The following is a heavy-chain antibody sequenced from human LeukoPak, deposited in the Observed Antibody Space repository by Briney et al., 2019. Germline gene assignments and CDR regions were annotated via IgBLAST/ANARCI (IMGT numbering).Heavy chain of an antibody. D-gene: IGHD3-3*01. CDR1: GYTFTSYA. CDR2: IHAGNGDT. J-gene: IGHJ6*02. V-gene: IGHV1-3*01. Sequence: ASVKVSCKAPGYTFTSYAFHWVRQAPGQRLEWLGWIHAGNGDTKHSQKFQDRLTITRDTSASTAYMELSSLRSEDTAVYYCARDLYHDFWSGGIWGQGTTVTVSS. CDR3: ARDLYHDFWSGGI.